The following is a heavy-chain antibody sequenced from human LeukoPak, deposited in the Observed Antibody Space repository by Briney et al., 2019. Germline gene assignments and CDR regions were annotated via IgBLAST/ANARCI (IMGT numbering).Heavy chain of an antibody. J-gene: IGHJ2*01. D-gene: IGHD3-22*01. CDR2: ISDSGRP. CDR3: ARVGNFYDSSGLYYWYFDL. Sequence: SETLSLTCTVSGGSLSSYSWIWIRQPPGKGLEWIGYISDSGRPNYNPSLESRVTMSVDTSKTQFSLQLISVTAADAAAYYCARVGNFYDSSGLYYWYFDLWGRGTLVTVSS. CDR1: GGSLSSYS. V-gene: IGHV4-59*01.